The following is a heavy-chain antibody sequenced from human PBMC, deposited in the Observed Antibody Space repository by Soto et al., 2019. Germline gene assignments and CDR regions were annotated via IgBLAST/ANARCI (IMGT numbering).Heavy chain of an antibody. CDR2: IDNSGST. Sequence: SETLSLTCTVSGGSISNYFCNWIRQPVGKGLEWIGRIDNSGSTNYNPSLKSRITMSADTSRNQFSLKLNSVTAADTAVYYCARVRNSRDIDYWGQGIRVTVSS. J-gene: IGHJ4*02. V-gene: IGHV4-4*07. CDR1: GGSISNYF. D-gene: IGHD3-22*01. CDR3: ARVRNSRDIDY.